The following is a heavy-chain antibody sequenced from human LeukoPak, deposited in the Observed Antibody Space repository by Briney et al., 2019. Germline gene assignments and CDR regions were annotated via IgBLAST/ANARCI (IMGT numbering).Heavy chain of an antibody. V-gene: IGHV3-53*01. CDR2: ICSGGST. Sequence: GGSLRLSCAASGFSVSNNYISRVRQAPGKGLEWVSVICSGGSTKYADSVKARFTISRDNSKNTVYLQMNSLRAEDTAVYFCARATLDNWGQGTLVTVSS. CDR3: ARATLDN. J-gene: IGHJ4*02. CDR1: GFSVSNNY.